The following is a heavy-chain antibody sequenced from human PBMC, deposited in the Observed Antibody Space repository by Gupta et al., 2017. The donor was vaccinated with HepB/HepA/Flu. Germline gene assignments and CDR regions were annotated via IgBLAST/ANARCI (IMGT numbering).Heavy chain of an antibody. CDR1: GFTFRTYA. D-gene: IGHD1-1*01. V-gene: IGHV3-30*03. CDR2: ISYDGSYK. Sequence: QVQLVESGGGVVQPGGSLSLSCAASGFTFRTYAMHWVRQAPGKGLEWMAFISYDGSYKYYADSMEGRFTISRDNSGNTLDLQMNSLRAEDTAIYYCARGDWKSVDVWGRGTLVVVSS. CDR3: ARGDWKSVDV. J-gene: IGHJ2*01.